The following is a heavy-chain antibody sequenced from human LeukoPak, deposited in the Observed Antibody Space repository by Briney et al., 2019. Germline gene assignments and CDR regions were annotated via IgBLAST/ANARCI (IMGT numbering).Heavy chain of an antibody. CDR3: ARRLSPYDYDSSGYFDY. D-gene: IGHD3-22*01. CDR1: VYSFTNYW. Sequence: RGSPLKICCKASVYSFTNYWICWVRPMPGEGVEWMGTIYPGDSDTRYSPSFHGQVTISANKSISSDYLQWSRLKASETAMYYCARRLSPYDYDSSGYFDYWGQGTLVTVSS. J-gene: IGHJ4*02. CDR2: IYPGDSDT. V-gene: IGHV5-51*01.